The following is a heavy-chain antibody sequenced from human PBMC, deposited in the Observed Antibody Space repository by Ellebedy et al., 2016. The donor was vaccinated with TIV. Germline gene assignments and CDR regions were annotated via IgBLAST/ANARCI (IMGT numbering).Heavy chain of an antibody. CDR3: ARLITEYDILTDRSRYWYFDL. CDR2: IYYSGST. V-gene: IGHV4-31*01. CDR1: GGSISSGGYY. J-gene: IGHJ2*01. D-gene: IGHD3-9*01. Sequence: MPSETLSLTCTVSGGSISSGGYYWSWIRQHPGKGLEWIGYIYYSGSTYYNPSLKSLVTISVDTSKNQFSLKLSSVTAADTAVYYCARLITEYDILTDRSRYWYFDLWGRGTLVTVSS.